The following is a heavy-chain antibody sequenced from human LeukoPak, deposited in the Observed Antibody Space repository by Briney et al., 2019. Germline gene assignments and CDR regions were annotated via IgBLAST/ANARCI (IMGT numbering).Heavy chain of an antibody. CDR1: GFTFSSYG. Sequence: GGSLRLSCAASGFTFSSYGMHWVRQAPGKGLEWVAVISYDGSNKYYADSVKGRFTISRDNAKNSLYLQMNSLRAEDTALYYCAKGRGYNYGYIFGYFDYWGQGTLVTVSS. CDR2: ISYDGSNK. J-gene: IGHJ4*02. CDR3: AKGRGYNYGYIFGYFDY. D-gene: IGHD5-18*01. V-gene: IGHV3-30*18.